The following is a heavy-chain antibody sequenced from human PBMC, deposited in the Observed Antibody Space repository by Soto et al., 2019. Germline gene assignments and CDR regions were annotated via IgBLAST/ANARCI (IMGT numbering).Heavy chain of an antibody. CDR3: ARGLTHYGPILGLFRLRENVVGAFDI. CDR2: ISYDGSNK. J-gene: IGHJ3*02. D-gene: IGHD2-2*01. V-gene: IGHV3-30-3*01. Sequence: GGSLRLSCAASGFTFSSYAMHWVRQAPGKGLEWVAVISYDGSNKYYADSVKGRFTISRDNSKNTLYLQMNSLRAEDTAVYYCARGLTHYGPILGLFRLRENVVGAFDIWGQGTMVTVSS. CDR1: GFTFSSYA.